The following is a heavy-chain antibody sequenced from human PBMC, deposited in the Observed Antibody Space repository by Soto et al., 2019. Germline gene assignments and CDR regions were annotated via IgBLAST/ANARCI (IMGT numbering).Heavy chain of an antibody. CDR1: GFTFSSYW. D-gene: IGHD6-13*01. CDR3: ARRRPDSSSWSFDY. CDR2: INSDGNSA. J-gene: IGHJ4*02. Sequence: GGSLRLSCAASGFTFSSYWMHWVRQAPGKGLVWVSRINSDGNSASYADSVKGRFTISRDNAENTPYLQMHNLRAEDTAVYYCARRRPDSSSWSFDYWGQGTLVTVSS. V-gene: IGHV3-74*01.